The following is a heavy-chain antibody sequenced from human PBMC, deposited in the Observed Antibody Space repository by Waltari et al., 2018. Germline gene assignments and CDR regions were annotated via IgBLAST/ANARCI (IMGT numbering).Heavy chain of an antibody. CDR2: IIPILGTA. D-gene: IGHD4-17*01. J-gene: IGHJ4*02. V-gene: IGHV1-69*08. Sequence: QVQLVQSGAEVKKPGSSVKVSCKASGGTFSSYAISWVRQAPGQGLEWMGRIIPILGTANYAQKFQGRVTITADKSTSTAYMELSSLRSEDTAVYYCARTSLYGDYVDYWGQGTLVTVSS. CDR1: GGTFSSYA. CDR3: ARTSLYGDYVDY.